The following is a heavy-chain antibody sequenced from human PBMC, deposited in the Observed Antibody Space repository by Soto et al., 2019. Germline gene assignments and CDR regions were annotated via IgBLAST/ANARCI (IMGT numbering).Heavy chain of an antibody. Sequence: QVHLEQSGGEVKKPGASVKVSCKASNYTFSGYAISWVRQAPGQGLEWMGWISGYNGHTTYAPKFQGRLTMTTDTSTTTAYMDLRRLGSDDTAIYYCARLLQYFAPDYWGQGTLVTVSS. CDR3: ARLLQYFAPDY. CDR1: NYTFSGYA. V-gene: IGHV1-18*01. CDR2: ISGYNGHT. J-gene: IGHJ4*02. D-gene: IGHD1-26*01.